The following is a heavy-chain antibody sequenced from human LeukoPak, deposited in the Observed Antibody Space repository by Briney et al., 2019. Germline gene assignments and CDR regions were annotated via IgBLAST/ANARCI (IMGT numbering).Heavy chain of an antibody. V-gene: IGHV3-21*01. D-gene: IGHD6-19*01. J-gene: IGHJ6*02. CDR1: GFTFSSYS. Sequence: PGGPLRLSCAASGFTFSSYSMNWVRQAPGKGLEWVSPISSSSSYIYYADSVKGRFTISRDNAKNSLYLQMNSLRAEDTAVYYCARGSSGWSAGYYYGMDVWGQGTTVTVSS. CDR2: ISSSSSYI. CDR3: ARGSSGWSAGYYYGMDV.